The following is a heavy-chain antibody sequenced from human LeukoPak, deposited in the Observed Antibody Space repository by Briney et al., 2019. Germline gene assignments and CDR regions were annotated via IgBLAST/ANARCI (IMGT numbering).Heavy chain of an antibody. J-gene: IGHJ5*02. CDR1: GGSVSSGSYY. CDR2: IYYSGST. V-gene: IGHV4-61*01. Sequence: SETLSLTCTVSGGSVSSGSYYWSWIRQPPGKGLEWIGYIYYSGSTNYNPSLKSRVTISVDTSKNQFSLKLSSVTAADTAVYYCARAVRYYYDSSGLNWFDPWGQGTLVTVSS. CDR3: ARAVRYYYDSSGLNWFDP. D-gene: IGHD3-22*01.